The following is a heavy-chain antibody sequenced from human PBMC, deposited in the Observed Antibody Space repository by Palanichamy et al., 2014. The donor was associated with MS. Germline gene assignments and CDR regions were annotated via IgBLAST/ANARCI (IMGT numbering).Heavy chain of an antibody. V-gene: IGHV3-74*01. CDR3: ARDQAPGYFDY. CDR1: GFTFSGYW. Sequence: EVQLVESGEDLVQPGGSLRLSCAASGFTFSGYWMHWVRQAPGKGLVWAARTDNDGSATSYADSVKGRFTVSRDNAKNALYLEMNSLSAEDTAVYFCARDQAPGYFDYWGQGTLVTVSS. J-gene: IGHJ4*02. CDR2: TDNDGSAT. D-gene: IGHD6-13*01.